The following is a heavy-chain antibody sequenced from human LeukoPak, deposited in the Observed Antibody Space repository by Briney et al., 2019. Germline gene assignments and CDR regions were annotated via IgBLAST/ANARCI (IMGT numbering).Heavy chain of an antibody. CDR2: INPNSGAT. D-gene: IGHD6-19*01. CDR3: ASVYSTGWYYDY. Sequence: GCINPNSGATNYAQQFQGRVTLTRDTSINTAYMDLSRLRSDDTAVYYCASVYSTGWYYDYWGQGTLVTVSS. J-gene: IGHJ4*02. V-gene: IGHV1-2*02.